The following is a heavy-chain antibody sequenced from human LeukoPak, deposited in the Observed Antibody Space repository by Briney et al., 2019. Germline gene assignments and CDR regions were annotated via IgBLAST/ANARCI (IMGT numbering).Heavy chain of an antibody. CDR3: VRDLYSRSPYFDV. D-gene: IGHD2-21*01. CDR1: GFTFASYA. Sequence: GGSLRLSCAASGFTFASYAMYWVRQAPGRGLEWVASISYDGRDKYYVDSVKGRFFISKDSSMSTLYLDMNSLRPEDTALYYCVRDLYSRSPYFDVWGQRTLVTVSS. CDR2: ISYDGRDK. V-gene: IGHV3-30*03. J-gene: IGHJ4*02.